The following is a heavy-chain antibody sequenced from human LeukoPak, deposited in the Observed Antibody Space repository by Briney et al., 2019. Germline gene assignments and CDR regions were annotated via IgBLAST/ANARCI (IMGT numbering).Heavy chain of an antibody. CDR1: GFTFSSYA. D-gene: IGHD6-13*01. CDR3: VKDLVAGTPFDP. CDR2: ISSNEGST. V-gene: IGHV3-64D*09. Sequence: GGSLRLSCSASGFTFSSYAMNWVRQAPGKGLEYVSTISSNEGSTYYADSVKGRFTISRDNSKNTLYLQMSSLRAEDTAVYYCVKDLVAGTPFDPWGQGTLVTVSS. J-gene: IGHJ5*02.